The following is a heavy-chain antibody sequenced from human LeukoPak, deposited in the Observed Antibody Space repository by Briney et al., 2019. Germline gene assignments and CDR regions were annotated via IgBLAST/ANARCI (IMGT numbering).Heavy chain of an antibody. CDR3: ARVNDSSGYLDY. V-gene: IGHV1-2*02. CDR2: INPNSGGT. D-gene: IGHD3-22*01. Sequence: ASVKVSCKASGYTFTSYYMHWVRQAPGQGLEWMGWINPNSGGTNYAQKFQGRVTMTRDTSISTAYMELSRLRSDDTAVYYCARVNDSSGYLDYWGQGTLVTVSS. J-gene: IGHJ4*02. CDR1: GYTFTSYY.